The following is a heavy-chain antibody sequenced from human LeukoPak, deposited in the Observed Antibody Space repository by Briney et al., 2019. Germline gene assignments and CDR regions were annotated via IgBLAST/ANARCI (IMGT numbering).Heavy chain of an antibody. V-gene: IGHV3-7*02. CDR3: ARVRAQREDCSGGTCYVDY. J-gene: IGHJ4*02. CDR2: IKQDGSEK. D-gene: IGHD2-15*01. Sequence: GGSLRLSCAASGFTFSNSWMSWIRQAPGQGLEWVANIKQDGSEKYYVDSVKGRFTISRDNARNSLYLQMNSLRAEDTAVYYCARVRAQREDCSGGTCYVDYWGQGTLVTVSS. CDR1: GFTFSNSW.